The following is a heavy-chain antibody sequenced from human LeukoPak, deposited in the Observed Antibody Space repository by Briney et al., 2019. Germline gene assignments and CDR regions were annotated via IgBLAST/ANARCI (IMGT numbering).Heavy chain of an antibody. CDR3: AREATMTVVVIRFRYNWFDP. CDR1: GYTFTSYY. V-gene: IGHV1-46*01. D-gene: IGHD3-22*01. Sequence: ASVKVSCKASGYTFTSYYMHWVRQAPGQGLEWMGIINPSGGSTSYAQKFQGRVTMTRDTSTSTVYMELSSLRSEDTAVYYCAREATMTVVVIRFRYNWFDPWGQGALVTVSS. J-gene: IGHJ5*02. CDR2: INPSGGST.